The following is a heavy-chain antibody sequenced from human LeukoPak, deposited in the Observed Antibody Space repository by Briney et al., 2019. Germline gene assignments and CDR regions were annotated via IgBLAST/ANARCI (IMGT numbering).Heavy chain of an antibody. D-gene: IGHD3-10*01. J-gene: IGHJ4*02. Sequence: PGGSLRLSCAASGFTFDDYAMHWVRQAPGKGLEWVSLISWDGGSTYYADSVKGRFTISRDNSKNSLYLQMNSLRAEDTALYYCAKDDNYGSGTRGVDYWGQGTLVTVSS. CDR2: ISWDGGST. V-gene: IGHV3-43D*03. CDR1: GFTFDDYA. CDR3: AKDDNYGSGTRGVDY.